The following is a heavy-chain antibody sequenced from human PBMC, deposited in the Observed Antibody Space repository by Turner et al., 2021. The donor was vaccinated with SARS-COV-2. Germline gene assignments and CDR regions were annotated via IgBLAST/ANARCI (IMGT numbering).Heavy chain of an antibody. CDR3: ARQLGYCSSTICYRFLRGGMDV. Sequence: EVQLVESGGGLIQPGGSLRLSCAASGFTVSSNYMSWVRQAPGKGLEWVSVIYSGGSTYYADSVKGRFTISRDNAKNSLYLQMNSLRAEDTAVYYCARQLGYCSSTICYRFLRGGMDVWGQGTTVTVSS. CDR2: IYSGGST. V-gene: IGHV3-53*01. D-gene: IGHD2-2*01. CDR1: GFTVSSNY. J-gene: IGHJ6*02.